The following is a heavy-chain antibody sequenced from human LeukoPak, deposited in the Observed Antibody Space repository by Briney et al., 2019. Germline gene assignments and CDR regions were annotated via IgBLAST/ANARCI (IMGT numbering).Heavy chain of an antibody. D-gene: IGHD3-3*01. Sequence: ASVKVSCKASGYTFTSYGISWVRQAPGQGLEWMGWISAYNGNTNYAQKLQGRVTMTTDTSTSTAYMELRSLRSDDTAVYYCARDAGLYHDFWSGHPDYWGQGTLVTVSS. CDR1: GYTFTSYG. V-gene: IGHV1-18*01. CDR2: ISAYNGNT. CDR3: ARDAGLYHDFWSGHPDY. J-gene: IGHJ4*02.